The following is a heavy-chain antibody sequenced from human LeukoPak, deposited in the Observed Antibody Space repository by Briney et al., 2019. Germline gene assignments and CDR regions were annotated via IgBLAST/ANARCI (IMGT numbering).Heavy chain of an antibody. V-gene: IGHV3-11*04. Sequence: PGGSLRLSCAASGFTFSDYYMSWIRQAPGKGLEWVSYISSSHSTIYYADSVKGRFTISRDNAKNSLYLQMNSLRAEDTAVYYCANHLACGSTSCPPFDYWGQGTLVTVSS. CDR1: GFTFSDYY. D-gene: IGHD2-2*01. CDR3: ANHLACGSTSCPPFDY. J-gene: IGHJ4*02. CDR2: ISSSHSTI.